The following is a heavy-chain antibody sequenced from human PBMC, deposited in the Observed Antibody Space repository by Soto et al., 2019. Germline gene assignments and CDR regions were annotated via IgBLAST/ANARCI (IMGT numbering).Heavy chain of an antibody. J-gene: IGHJ5*02. CDR2: MNPNSGNT. CDR1: GYTFTSYD. V-gene: IGHV1-8*01. CDR3: ATTYVWVAPLGFDP. Sequence: XSVKVSCKASGYTFTSYDINWVRQATGQGLEWMGWMNPNSGNTGYAQKFQGRVTMTRNTSISTAYMELSSLRSEDTAVYYCATTYVWVAPLGFDPWGQGTLVTVSS. D-gene: IGHD3-16*01.